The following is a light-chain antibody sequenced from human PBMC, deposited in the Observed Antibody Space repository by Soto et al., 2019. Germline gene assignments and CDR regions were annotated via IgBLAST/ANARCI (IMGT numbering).Light chain of an antibody. CDR1: QSVSSSY. J-gene: IGKJ1*01. Sequence: EIVLTQSPDTLSLSPGERATLCCRASQSVSSSYLAWYQQKPGQAPRLLIYGASRRATGIPDRFSGSGSGTDFTLTISRLEPEDFAVYYCQHYGSSRWTFGQGTKVEIK. CDR3: QHYGSSRWT. V-gene: IGKV3-20*01. CDR2: GAS.